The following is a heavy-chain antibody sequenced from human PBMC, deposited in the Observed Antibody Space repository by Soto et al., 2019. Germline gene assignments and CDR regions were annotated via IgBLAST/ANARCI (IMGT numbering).Heavy chain of an antibody. V-gene: IGHV3-48*01. CDR2: ISSSSSVI. Sequence: SLRLSCATSGFILSDCAMNWVRQAPGKGLGWVSYISSSSSVIDYADSVKGRFTVSRDNARNSLYLQMNSLRAEDTAVYYCARDLSWGSNWYYYMDVWGKGTTVTVSS. D-gene: IGHD7-27*01. CDR1: GFILSDCA. J-gene: IGHJ6*03. CDR3: ARDLSWGSNWYYYMDV.